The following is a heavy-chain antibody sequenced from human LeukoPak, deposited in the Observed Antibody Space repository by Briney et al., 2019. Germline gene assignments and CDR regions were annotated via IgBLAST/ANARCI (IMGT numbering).Heavy chain of an antibody. D-gene: IGHD3-22*01. J-gene: IGHJ4*02. Sequence: GGSLRLSCAASGFTFSDYGMHWVRQAPGKGLEWVALISYDGGNKFYADSVRDRFTISRDNSKNTLYLQMSSLRAEDTAVYYCAKDRYYYDSSGYSYFDYWGQGTLVTVSS. CDR2: ISYDGGNK. CDR1: GFTFSDYG. V-gene: IGHV3-30*18. CDR3: AKDRYYYDSSGYSYFDY.